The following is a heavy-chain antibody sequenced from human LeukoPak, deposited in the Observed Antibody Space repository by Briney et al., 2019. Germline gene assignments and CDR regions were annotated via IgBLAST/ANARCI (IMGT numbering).Heavy chain of an antibody. V-gene: IGHV4-39*07. Sequence: SETLSLTCSVSGGSISSSSYHWGWIRQPPGKGLEWIGSVYYSGSTYYNPSLKSRVTMSVDTSKNQFSLKLNSLTTADTAVYYCTRGAGWLIDYWGQGILVTVSS. CDR3: TRGAGWLIDY. CDR1: GGSISSSSYH. J-gene: IGHJ4*02. CDR2: VYYSGST. D-gene: IGHD3-16*01.